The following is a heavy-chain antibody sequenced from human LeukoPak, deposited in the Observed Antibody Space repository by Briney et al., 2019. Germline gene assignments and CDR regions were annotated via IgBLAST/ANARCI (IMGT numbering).Heavy chain of an antibody. D-gene: IGHD3-10*01. CDR3: ARRLGSGYFGDY. CDR1: GYTFTSYD. CDR2: MNPNSGNT. Sequence: ASVKVSCKASGYTFTSYDINWVRQATGQGLEWMGWMNPNSGNTGYAQKFQGRVTMTRNTSISTAYMELSSLRSGDTAVYYCARRLGSGYFGDYWGQGTLVTVSS. V-gene: IGHV1-8*01. J-gene: IGHJ4*02.